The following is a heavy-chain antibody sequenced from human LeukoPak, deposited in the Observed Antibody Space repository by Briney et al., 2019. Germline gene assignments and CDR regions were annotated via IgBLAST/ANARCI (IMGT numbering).Heavy chain of an antibody. Sequence: GGPWGLSGEALGSPLRSNGLHGFRRAPRKGLKGGEVLSYDGSNKYYADSVKGRFTISRDNSKNTLYLQMNSLRAEDTAVYYCAILPRIAAAGTEDAFDIWGQGTMVTVSS. CDR3: AILPRIAAAGTEDAFDI. D-gene: IGHD6-13*01. CDR2: LSYDGSNK. CDR1: GSPLRSNG. J-gene: IGHJ3*02. V-gene: IGHV3-30*03.